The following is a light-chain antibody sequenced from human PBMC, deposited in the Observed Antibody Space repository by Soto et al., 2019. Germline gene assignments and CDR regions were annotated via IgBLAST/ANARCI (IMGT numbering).Light chain of an antibody. CDR1: QSVPNNY. CDR3: QQFGSYPLT. V-gene: IGKV3-20*01. J-gene: IGKJ4*01. CDR2: GAS. Sequence: EIVLTHSPGTLSLSPCERALVSRSASQSVPNNYLAWYQQKPGQAPRFVIYGASTRASGIPDRFSGGGSGTDFTLTISRLEPEDFAVYYCQQFGSYPLTFGGGTKVDIK.